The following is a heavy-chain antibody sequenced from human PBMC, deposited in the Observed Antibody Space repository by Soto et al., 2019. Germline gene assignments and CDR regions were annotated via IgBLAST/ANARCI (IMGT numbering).Heavy chain of an antibody. CDR2: IIPILGIA. CDR1: GGTFSSYT. Sequence: QVQLVQSGAEVKKPGSSVKVSCKASGGTFSSYTISWVRQAPGQGLEWMGRIIPILGIANYAQKFQGRVTITADKSTSTAYMELSSLRSEDTAVYYCARDLPHGYCSSTSSYGIGDYWGQGTLVTVSS. CDR3: ARDLPHGYCSSTSSYGIGDY. D-gene: IGHD2-2*01. J-gene: IGHJ4*02. V-gene: IGHV1-69*08.